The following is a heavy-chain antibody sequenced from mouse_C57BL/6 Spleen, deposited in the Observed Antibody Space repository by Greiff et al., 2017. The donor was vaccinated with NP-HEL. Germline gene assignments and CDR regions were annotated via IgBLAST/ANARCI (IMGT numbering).Heavy chain of an antibody. V-gene: IGHV1-52*01. J-gene: IGHJ1*03. CDR1: GYTFTSYW. CDR2: IDPSDSET. Sequence: QVQLQQPGAELVRPGSSVKLSCKASGYTFTSYWMHWVKQRPIQGLEWIGNIDPSDSETHYNQKFKDKATLTVDKSSSTAYMQLSSLTSEDSAVYYCARYTTVPRYFDVWGTGTTVTVSS. D-gene: IGHD1-1*01. CDR3: ARYTTVPRYFDV.